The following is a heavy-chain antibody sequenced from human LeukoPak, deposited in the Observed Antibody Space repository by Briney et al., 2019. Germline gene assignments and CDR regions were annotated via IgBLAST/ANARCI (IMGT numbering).Heavy chain of an antibody. Sequence: PSETLSLTCTVSGGSISSYYWSWIRQPPGKGLEWIGYIYYSGSTNYNPSLKSRVTISVDTSKNQFSLKLSSVTAADTAVYYCARGQQKFGSRSFDYWGQGTLVTVSS. CDR1: GGSISSYY. D-gene: IGHD3-10*01. CDR3: ARGQQKFGSRSFDY. J-gene: IGHJ4*02. V-gene: IGHV4-59*01. CDR2: IYYSGST.